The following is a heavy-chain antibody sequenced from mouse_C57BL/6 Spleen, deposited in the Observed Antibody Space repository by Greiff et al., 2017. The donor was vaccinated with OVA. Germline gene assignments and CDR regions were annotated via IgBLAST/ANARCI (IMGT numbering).Heavy chain of an antibody. CDR3: AVYYGSSPFAY. Sequence: VQLQQSGAELVKPGASVKLSCKASGYTFTSYWMQWVKQRPGQGLEWIGEIDPSDSYTNYNQKFKGKATLTVDTSSSTAYMQLSSLTSEDSAVYYCAVYYGSSPFAYWGQGTLVTVSA. V-gene: IGHV1-50*01. CDR1: GYTFTSYW. CDR2: IDPSDSYT. J-gene: IGHJ3*01. D-gene: IGHD1-1*01.